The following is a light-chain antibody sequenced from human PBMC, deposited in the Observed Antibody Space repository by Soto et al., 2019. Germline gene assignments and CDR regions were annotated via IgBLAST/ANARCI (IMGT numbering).Light chain of an antibody. V-gene: IGKV1-6*01. CDR2: AAS. Sequence: IQMTQSPSSLSASVGDRVAITFRASQGISNDLGWYQQKPGKDPKCMIYAASSLQSGVPSRFSGSGSGTDFTLTISRLQPEDFATYECLQEYNYTWTFGQGTKVDIK. J-gene: IGKJ1*01. CDR1: QGISND. CDR3: LQEYNYTWT.